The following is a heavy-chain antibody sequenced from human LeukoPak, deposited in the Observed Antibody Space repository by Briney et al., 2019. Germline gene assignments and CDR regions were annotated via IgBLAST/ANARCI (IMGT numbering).Heavy chain of an antibody. J-gene: IGHJ4*02. V-gene: IGHV3-30*18. CDR2: ISYDGRKT. CDR1: GFTFSNHG. D-gene: IGHD2-8*01. Sequence: PGGSLRLSCAVSGFTFSNHGMHWVRQAPGKGLEWVAVISYDGRKTYYADSVKGRFTVSRDNSKNTFYLQMNSLRAEDTAVYYCAKEYTNAMDYFDYWGQGTLVTVSS. CDR3: AKEYTNAMDYFDY.